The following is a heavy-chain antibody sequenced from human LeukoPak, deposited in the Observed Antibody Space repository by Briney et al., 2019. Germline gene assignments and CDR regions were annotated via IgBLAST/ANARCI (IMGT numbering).Heavy chain of an antibody. CDR1: GGTFSSYA. D-gene: IGHD3-10*01. V-gene: IGHV1-69*04. Sequence: ASVKVSCKASGGTFSSYAISWVRQAPGQGLEWMGRIIPILGIANYAQKFQGRVTITADKSTSTAYMELSSLRSEDTAVYYCARDGGGPDLAYYGSGSYYNWGQGTLVTVSS. CDR2: IIPILGIA. J-gene: IGHJ4*02. CDR3: ARDGGGPDLAYYGSGSYYN.